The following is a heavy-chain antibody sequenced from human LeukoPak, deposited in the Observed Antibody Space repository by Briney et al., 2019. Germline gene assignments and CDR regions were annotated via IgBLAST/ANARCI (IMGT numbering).Heavy chain of an antibody. V-gene: IGHV4-39*01. CDR3: ARPRGSSGWSGPFDY. Sequence: GSLRLSCAASGFTFSSYSMNWVRQPPGKGLEWIGSIYYSGSTYYNPSLKSRVTISVDTSKNQFSLKLSSVTAADTAVYYCARPRGSSGWSGPFDYWGQGTLVTVSS. D-gene: IGHD6-19*01. J-gene: IGHJ4*02. CDR1: GFTFSSYSMN. CDR2: IYYSGST.